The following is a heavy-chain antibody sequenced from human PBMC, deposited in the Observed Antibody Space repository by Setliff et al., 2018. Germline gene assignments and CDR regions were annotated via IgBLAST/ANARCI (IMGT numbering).Heavy chain of an antibody. J-gene: IGHJ2*01. V-gene: IGHV4-61*09. CDR3: AREGVGIVRRGYFDL. Sequence: SETLSLTCTVSGASISSGSYYWSWIRQPAGKGLEWIGHIYTSGSTNYNPSLKSRVTISVDTSKNQFSLKLSSVTAADTAVYYCAREGVGIVRRGYFDLWGRGTLVTVSS. D-gene: IGHD2-21*01. CDR2: IYTSGST. CDR1: GASISSGSYY.